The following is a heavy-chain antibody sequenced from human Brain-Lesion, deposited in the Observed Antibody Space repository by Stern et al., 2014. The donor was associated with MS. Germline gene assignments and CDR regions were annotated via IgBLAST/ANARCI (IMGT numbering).Heavy chain of an antibody. CDR1: GGSISSSNW. CDR2: SDHSGST. V-gene: IGHV4-4*02. Sequence: VQLVESGPGLVKPSGTLSLTCAVSGGSISSSNWWSWVRQSPGKGLEWIGESDHSGSTIYNPSLKSRVTVSVDKSKNRFSLTLGSVPAADTAVYFCARFPASRPHVFDSWGQGTLVTVSS. CDR3: ARFPASRPHVFDS. D-gene: IGHD6-13*01. J-gene: IGHJ4*02.